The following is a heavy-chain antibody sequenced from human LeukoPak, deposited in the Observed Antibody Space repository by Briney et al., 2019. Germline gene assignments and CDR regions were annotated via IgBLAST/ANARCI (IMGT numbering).Heavy chain of an antibody. D-gene: IGHD3-3*01. CDR1: GYTFTSYD. V-gene: IGHV1-8*01. CDR3: ASSVSRSITIFGVVRYNWFDP. CDR2: MNPNSGNT. J-gene: IGHJ5*02. Sequence: GASVKVSCKASGYTFTSYDINWVRQATGQGLEWMGWMNPNSGNTGYAQKFQGRVTMTRNTSISTACMELSSLRSEDTAVYYCASSVSRSITIFGVVRYNWFDPWGQGTLVTVSS.